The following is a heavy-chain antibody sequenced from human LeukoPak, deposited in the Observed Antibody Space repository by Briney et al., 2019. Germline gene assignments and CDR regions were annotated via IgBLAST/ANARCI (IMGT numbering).Heavy chain of an antibody. J-gene: IGHJ6*03. V-gene: IGHV1-8*03. CDR2: MNPNSGNT. CDR1: GYTFTSYD. CDR3: AIIAAAGDYYYYYMDV. Sequence: GASVKVSCMASGYTFTSYDINWVRQATGQGLEWMGWMNPNSGNTGYAQKFQGRVTITRNTSISTAYMELSSLRSEDTAVYYCAIIAAAGDYYYYYMDVWGKGTTVTVSS. D-gene: IGHD6-13*01.